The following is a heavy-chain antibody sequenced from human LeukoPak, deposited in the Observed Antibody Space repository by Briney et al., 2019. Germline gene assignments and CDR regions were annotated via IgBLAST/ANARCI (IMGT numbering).Heavy chain of an antibody. J-gene: IGHJ6*02. CDR1: GFTFSTSA. Sequence: PGGSLRLSCEVFGFTFSTSAMSWVRQAPGKGLEWVSGIRASDDTTYYVDSVKGRFTVSRDNSKNTLYLQMNSLRVEDTAVYYCAKASLTGYYYGMDVWGQGTTVTVSS. CDR3: AKASLTGYYYGMDV. V-gene: IGHV3-23*01. CDR2: IRASDDTT. D-gene: IGHD3-9*01.